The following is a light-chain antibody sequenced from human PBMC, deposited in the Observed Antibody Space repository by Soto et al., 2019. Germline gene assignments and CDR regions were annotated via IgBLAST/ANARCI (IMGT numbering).Light chain of an antibody. CDR2: LAS. CDR3: MQTLQTRT. V-gene: IGKV2-28*01. CDR1: QSLLHSSGYNY. Sequence: DTVMTQSPLSLSVTPGEPAPISCRSSQSLLHSSGYNYLDWYLQKPGQSPQLLIYLASNRASGVPDRFSGSGSGTDFTLKISRVEAEDVGLYYCMQTLQTRTFGQGTKVEIK. J-gene: IGKJ1*01.